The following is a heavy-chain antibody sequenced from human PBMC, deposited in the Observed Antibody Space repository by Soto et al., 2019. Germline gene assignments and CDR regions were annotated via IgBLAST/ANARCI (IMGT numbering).Heavy chain of an antibody. CDR3: AKDSTAYYYYGMDV. J-gene: IGHJ6*02. V-gene: IGHV3-30*18. D-gene: IGHD1-26*01. Sequence: GGSLRLSCAASGFTFSSYGMHWVRQAPGKGLEWVAVISYDGSNKYYADSVKGRFTISRDNSKNTLYLQMNSLRAEDTAVYYWAKDSTAYYYYGMDVWGQGTTVTVSS. CDR2: ISYDGSNK. CDR1: GFTFSSYG.